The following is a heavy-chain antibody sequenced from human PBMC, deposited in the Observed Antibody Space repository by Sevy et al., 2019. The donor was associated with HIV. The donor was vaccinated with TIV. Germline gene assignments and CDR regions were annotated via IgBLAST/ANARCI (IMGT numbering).Heavy chain of an antibody. CDR2: ISSNGGST. J-gene: IGHJ4*02. CDR1: GFTFSSYA. D-gene: IGHD3-9*01. V-gene: IGHV3-64D*06. Sequence: GGSLRLSCSASGFTFSSYAMHWVRQAPGKGLEYVSAISSNGGSTYYADSVKGRFTISRDNSKNTLYLQMSSLRAEDTAVYYCVKRDSGYFDWFDPFYFDYWGQGTLVTVSS. CDR3: VKRDSGYFDWFDPFYFDY.